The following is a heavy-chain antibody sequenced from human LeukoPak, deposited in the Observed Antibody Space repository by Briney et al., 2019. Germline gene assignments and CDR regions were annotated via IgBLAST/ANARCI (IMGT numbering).Heavy chain of an antibody. CDR1: GFSFSSDG. CDR2: ILGGAGST. D-gene: IGHD4-23*01. J-gene: IGHJ4*02. CDR3: ARAEGYGGELDS. Sequence: GGSLRLSCAASGFSFSSDGMSWVRQAPGKGLEWVSGILGGAGSTYYADSVKGRFTISRDNSKNRLYLQMNSLRAEDTAVYYCARAEGYGGELDSWGQGTLVTVSS. V-gene: IGHV3-23*01.